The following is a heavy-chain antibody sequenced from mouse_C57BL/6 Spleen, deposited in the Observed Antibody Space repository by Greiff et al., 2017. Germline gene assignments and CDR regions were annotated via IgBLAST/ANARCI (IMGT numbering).Heavy chain of an antibody. Sequence: VQLQESGPGLAQPSQTLSLTCSFTGYSITSDYWNGIRKFPGNKLEYMGYISYSGNTYYNPSLKSRISITRDTSKIQYYLQLNSVTTEDTATYNCARDSNFFMDDWGQGTSVTASS. CDR2: ISYSGNT. V-gene: IGHV3-8*01. D-gene: IGHD2-5*01. J-gene: IGHJ4*01. CDR3: ARDSNFFMDD. CDR1: GYSITSDY.